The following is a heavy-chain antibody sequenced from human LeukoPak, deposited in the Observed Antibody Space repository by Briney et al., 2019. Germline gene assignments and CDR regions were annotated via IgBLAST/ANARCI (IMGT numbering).Heavy chain of an antibody. J-gene: IGHJ6*03. CDR2: IKQDGSEK. CDR1: GFTFSSYW. CDR3: ARETHPAYYDFWSGPGRSYYMDV. V-gene: IGHV3-7*01. D-gene: IGHD3-3*01. Sequence: GGSLRLSCAASGFTFSSYWMSWVRHAPGKGLEWVANIKQDGSEKYYVDSVKGRFTISRDNAKNSLYLQMNSLRAEDMAVYYCARETHPAYYDFWSGPGRSYYMDVWGKGTTVTVSS.